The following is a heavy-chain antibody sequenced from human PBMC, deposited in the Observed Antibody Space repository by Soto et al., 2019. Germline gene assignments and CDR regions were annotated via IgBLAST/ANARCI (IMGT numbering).Heavy chain of an antibody. Sequence: PSETLSLTCAVYGGSFSGYYWSWIRQPPGKGLEWIGEINHSGSTNYSPSFQGQVTISADKSITTAYLQWSSLKASDTARYYCARLYKAASGGPDYWGQGTLVTVSS. D-gene: IGHD6-13*01. CDR1: GGSFSGYY. CDR2: INHSGST. CDR3: ARLYKAASGGPDY. J-gene: IGHJ4*02. V-gene: IGHV4-34*01.